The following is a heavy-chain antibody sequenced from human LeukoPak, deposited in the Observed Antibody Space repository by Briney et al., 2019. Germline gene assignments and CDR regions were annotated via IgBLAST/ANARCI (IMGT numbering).Heavy chain of an antibody. D-gene: IGHD6-25*01. V-gene: IGHV3-30-3*01. CDR1: GFSFSTYV. CDR3: ARDSAEGGFDY. Sequence: GRSLRLSCAASGFSFSTYVMHWVRQAPGKGLEWVALISYDESNKYYGDSVKGRFTISRDNSKNTLYLQMNSLRGEDTAVYYCARDSAEGGFDYWGQGTLVPVSS. J-gene: IGHJ4*02. CDR2: ISYDESNK.